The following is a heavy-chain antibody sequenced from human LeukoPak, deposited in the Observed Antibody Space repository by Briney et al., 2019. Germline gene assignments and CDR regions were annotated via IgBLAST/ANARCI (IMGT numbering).Heavy chain of an antibody. Sequence: PGESLKISCKGSGYTYPKYWIAWVRQVPGKDLEWMGIIYPDDSDARYSPSFEGRVIISADKSTSTAYLQWRRLAASDSGMVYCARLATWAAPGKMTGQRYFDFGGQGTMVTVSS. J-gene: IGHJ4*02. CDR2: IYPDDSDA. D-gene: IGHD3-9*01. CDR3: ARLATWAAPGKMTGQRYFDF. V-gene: IGHV5-51*01. CDR1: GYTYPKYW.